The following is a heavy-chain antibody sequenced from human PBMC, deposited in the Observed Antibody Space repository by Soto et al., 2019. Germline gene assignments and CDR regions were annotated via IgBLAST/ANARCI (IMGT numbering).Heavy chain of an antibody. D-gene: IGHD2-15*01. Sequence: GGSLRLSCAASGFTFSSYAMSWVRQAPGKGLDWVSGISGSGGHTYYADSVKGRFTISRDNSKNTLYLQMNSLRAEDTAIYYCAKDSVVAATEIGSFDYWGQGTLVTVSS. V-gene: IGHV3-23*01. CDR1: GFTFSSYA. CDR3: AKDSVVAATEIGSFDY. J-gene: IGHJ4*02. CDR2: ISGSGGHT.